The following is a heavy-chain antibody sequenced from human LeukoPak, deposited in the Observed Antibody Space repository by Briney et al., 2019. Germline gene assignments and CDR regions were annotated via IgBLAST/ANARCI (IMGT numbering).Heavy chain of an antibody. J-gene: IGHJ4*02. CDR2: IYSSGNT. Sequence: GGSLSLSCAASGFTVSYNYMSWVRQAPGKGLEWVSIIYSSGNTYYADSVKGRFTISRDNSKSMLYLQMNSLRAEDTAVYYCARGTAWGHQDHWGQGILVTVSS. CDR1: GFTVSYNY. CDR3: ARGTAWGHQDH. D-gene: IGHD7-27*01. V-gene: IGHV3-66*01.